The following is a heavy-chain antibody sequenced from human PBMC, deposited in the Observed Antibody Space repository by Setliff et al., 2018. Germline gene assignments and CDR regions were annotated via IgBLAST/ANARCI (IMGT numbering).Heavy chain of an antibody. CDR3: ARGTGVYDYVWGSYRSLLSWYFDY. V-gene: IGHV4-34*01. D-gene: IGHD3-16*02. J-gene: IGHJ4*02. CDR2: INHSGST. Sequence: SETLSLTCSAYGGTFSDYYWTWIRQSPGKGLEWIGEINHSGSTNYNSSLKSRVTISVDTSKNQFSLKLSSVTAADTAVYYCARGTGVYDYVWGSYRSLLSWYFDYWGQGTLVTVSS. CDR1: GGTFSDYY.